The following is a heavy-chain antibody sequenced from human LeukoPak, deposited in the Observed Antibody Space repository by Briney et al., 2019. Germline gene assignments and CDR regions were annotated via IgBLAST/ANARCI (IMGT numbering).Heavy chain of an antibody. D-gene: IGHD6-13*01. CDR1: GFTFSSYD. CDR2: IGTAGDT. CDR3: ARDLGAAAGSKGYYYGMDV. V-gene: IGHV3-13*04. Sequence: PGGSLRLSCAASGFTFSSYDMHWVRQATGKGLEWVSAIGTAGDTYYPGSVKGRFTISRENAKNSLYLQMSSLRAGDTAVYYCARDLGAAAGSKGYYYGMDVWGQGTTVTVSS. J-gene: IGHJ6*02.